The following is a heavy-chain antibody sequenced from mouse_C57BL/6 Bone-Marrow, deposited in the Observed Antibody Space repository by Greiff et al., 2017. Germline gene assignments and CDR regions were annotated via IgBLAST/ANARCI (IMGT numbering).Heavy chain of an antibody. J-gene: IGHJ4*01. D-gene: IGHD2-2*01. CDR2: IYPSDSET. CDR3: ARLLWLPRRLCYAMDY. Sequence: QVQLQQPGAELVRPGSSVKLSCKASGYTFTSYWMDWVKQRPGQGLEWIGNIYPSDSETHYNQKFKDKATLTVDKSSSPAYMQLSSLTSEDSAVYYCARLLWLPRRLCYAMDYWGQGTSVTVSS. V-gene: IGHV1-61*01. CDR1: GYTFTSYW.